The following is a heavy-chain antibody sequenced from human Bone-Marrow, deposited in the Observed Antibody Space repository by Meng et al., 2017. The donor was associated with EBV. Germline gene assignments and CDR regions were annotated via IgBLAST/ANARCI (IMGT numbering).Heavy chain of an antibody. CDR2: ISGSGGST. CDR1: GFTFSSYA. J-gene: IGHJ4*02. Sequence: EVQLLESGGGLVQPGGSLRLSCAASGFTFSSYAMSWDRQAPGKGLEWVSAISGSGGSTYYADSVKGRFTISRDNSKNTLYLQMNSLRAEDTAVYYCAKVKPDYYDSSGYYWGYWGQGTLVTVSS. D-gene: IGHD3-22*01. CDR3: AKVKPDYYDSSGYYWGY. V-gene: IGHV3-23*01.